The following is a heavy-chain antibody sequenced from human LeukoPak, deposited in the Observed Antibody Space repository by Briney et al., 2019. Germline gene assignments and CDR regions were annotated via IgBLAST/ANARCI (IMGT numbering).Heavy chain of an antibody. D-gene: IGHD3-10*01. J-gene: IGHJ6*02. Sequence: SETLSLTCAVSGGSISSGGYSWSWIRQPPGKGLEWIGYIYHSGSTYYNPSLKSRVTISVDRSKNQFSLKLSSVAAADTAVYYCARERHYTMDVWGQGTTVTVSS. CDR2: IYHSGST. CDR3: ARERHYTMDV. CDR1: GGSISSGGYS. V-gene: IGHV4-30-2*01.